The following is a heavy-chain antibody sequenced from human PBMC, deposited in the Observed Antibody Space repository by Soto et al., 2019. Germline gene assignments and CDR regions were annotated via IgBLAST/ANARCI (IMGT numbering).Heavy chain of an antibody. V-gene: IGHV3-53*01. CDR3: ARDWGGDAGYSWSFDL. J-gene: IGHJ2*01. CDR1: GFTVSSNY. D-gene: IGHD2-15*01. CDR2: IYSGGNT. Sequence: EVQLVESGGGLIQPGGSLRLSCAVSGFTVSSNYMSWVRQAPGKGLEWVSVIYSGGNTYYAASVKGRFTISRDDSLNTLSLQMNSLRAEDTAVYYCARDWGGDAGYSWSFDLWGRGTLVTVSS.